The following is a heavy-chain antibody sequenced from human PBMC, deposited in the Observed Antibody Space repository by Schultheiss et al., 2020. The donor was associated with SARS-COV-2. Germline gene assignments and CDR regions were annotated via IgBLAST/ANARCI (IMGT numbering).Heavy chain of an antibody. CDR2: IRSKANSYAT. V-gene: IGHV3-73*01. CDR3: TRPVGATKAFDI. Sequence: GGSLRLSCAASGFTFSGSAMHWVRQASGKGLEWVGRIRSKANSYATAYAASVKGRFTISRDDSKNTAYLQMNSLKTEDTAVYYCTRPVGATKAFDIWGQGTMVTVSS. J-gene: IGHJ3*02. CDR1: GFTFSGSA. D-gene: IGHD1-26*01.